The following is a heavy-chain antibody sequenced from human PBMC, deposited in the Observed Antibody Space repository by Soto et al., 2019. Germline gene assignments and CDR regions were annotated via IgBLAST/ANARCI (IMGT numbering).Heavy chain of an antibody. V-gene: IGHV3-64*01. CDR2: ISSNGGST. CDR3: AREHCTNGVCYTLSLDV. J-gene: IGHJ6*04. CDR1: GFTFSSYA. D-gene: IGHD2-8*01. Sequence: EVQLVESGGGLVQPGGSLRLSCAASGFTFSSYAMHWVRQAPGKGLEYVSAISSNGGSTYYANSVKGRFTISRDNSKNTLYLQMGSLRAEDMAVYYCAREHCTNGVCYTLSLDVWGKGTTVTVSS.